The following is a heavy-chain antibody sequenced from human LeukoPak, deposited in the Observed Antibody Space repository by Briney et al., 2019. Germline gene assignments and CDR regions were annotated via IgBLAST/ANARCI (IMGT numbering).Heavy chain of an antibody. CDR1: GGSISSSSYY. D-gene: IGHD6-19*01. V-gene: IGHV4-39*07. CDR2: IYYTGST. J-gene: IGHJ2*01. CDR3: ASNQWPSWYFDL. Sequence: SETLSLTCTVSGGSISSSSYYWGWIRQPPGKGLEWIGSIYYTGSTFDNPSLKSRVTISMDKSRNQLSLKLNSVTAADTAVHYCASNQWPSWYFDLWGRGTLVTVSA.